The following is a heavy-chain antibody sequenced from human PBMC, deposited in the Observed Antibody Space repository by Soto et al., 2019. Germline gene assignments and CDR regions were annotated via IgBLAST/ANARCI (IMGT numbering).Heavy chain of an antibody. CDR1: GYTFTNYD. V-gene: IGHV1-8*01. CDR2: MNPNSANT. D-gene: IGHD1-26*01. Sequence: GASVKVSCKASGYTFTNYDISWVRQATGQGLEWMGWMNPNSANTGYAQKFQGRVSMTRDTSTNTAYMELSSLRSEDTAIYYCARMATSGTLNWFDPWGQGTLVTSPQ. J-gene: IGHJ5*02. CDR3: ARMATSGTLNWFDP.